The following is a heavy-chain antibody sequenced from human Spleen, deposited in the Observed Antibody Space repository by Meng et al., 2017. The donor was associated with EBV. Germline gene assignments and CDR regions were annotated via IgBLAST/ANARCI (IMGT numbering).Heavy chain of an antibody. CDR2: VYWDDDK. Sequence: QITLKESGPKLVKPTQTLTLTCPFSGLSLSSSGVAVGWVRQPPGKALEWLSLVYWDDDKRFTPSLKTRLTLSKDTSKNQVVLTMTNVDPVDTATYFCALSHTGGYYGGWVYWGPGPLVTVSS. D-gene: IGHD1-26*01. V-gene: IGHV2-5*02. CDR1: GLSLSSSGVA. J-gene: IGHJ4*02. CDR3: ALSHTGGYYGGWVY.